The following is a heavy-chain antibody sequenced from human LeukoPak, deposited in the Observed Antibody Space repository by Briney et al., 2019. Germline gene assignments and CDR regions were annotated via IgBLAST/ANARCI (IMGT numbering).Heavy chain of an antibody. CDR2: IRYDGSKQ. D-gene: IGHD2-2*01. Sequence: GGSLRLSCAASGFAFTSYGMHWVRQAPGKGLEWVAFIRYDGSKQYYADSVKGRFTLSRDNSKNTLYLQMNSLRAEDTAVYYCARPRYCSSTSCYEDAFDIWGQGTMATVSS. V-gene: IGHV3-30*02. CDR1: GFAFTSYG. CDR3: ARPRYCSSTSCYEDAFDI. J-gene: IGHJ3*02.